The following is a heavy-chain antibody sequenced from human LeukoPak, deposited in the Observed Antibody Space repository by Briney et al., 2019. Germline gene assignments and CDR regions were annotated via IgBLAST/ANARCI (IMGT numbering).Heavy chain of an antibody. Sequence: SETLSLTCTVSGGSISSYYWSWIRQPPGKGLEWIGYIYYSGSTNYNPSLKSRVTISVDTSKNQFSLKLSSVTAADTAVYYCARVISDAYYYDSSGYSGLYYFDYWGQGTLVTVSS. J-gene: IGHJ4*02. D-gene: IGHD3-22*01. CDR1: GGSISSYY. V-gene: IGHV4-59*01. CDR3: ARVISDAYYYDSSGYSGLYYFDY. CDR2: IYYSGST.